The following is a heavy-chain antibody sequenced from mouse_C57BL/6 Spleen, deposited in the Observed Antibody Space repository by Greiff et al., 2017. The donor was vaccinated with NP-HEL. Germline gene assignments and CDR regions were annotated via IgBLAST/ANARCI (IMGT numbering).Heavy chain of an antibody. J-gene: IGHJ2*01. CDR2: IYPGSGNT. CDR3: ARRYYGSSYVFFDY. Sequence: QVQLKESGAELVRPGASVKLSCKASGYTFTDYYINWVKQRPGQGLEWIARIYPGSGNTYYNEKFKGKATLTAEKSSSTAYMQLSSLTSEDSAVYFCARRYYGSSYVFFDYWGQGTTLTVSS. V-gene: IGHV1-76*01. CDR1: GYTFTDYY. D-gene: IGHD1-1*01.